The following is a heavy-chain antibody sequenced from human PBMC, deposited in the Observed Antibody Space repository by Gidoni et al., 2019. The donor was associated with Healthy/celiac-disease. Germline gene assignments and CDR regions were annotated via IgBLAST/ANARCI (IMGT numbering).Heavy chain of an antibody. Sequence: EVQLVESGGGLVKPGRSLRCSCTASGFTFGDYAMSWFRQGPGKGLEWVGFIRSKADGGTTEYAASVKGRFTISRDDSKSIAYLQMNSLKTEDTAVYYCTRPAWELLLEDDYWGQGTLVTVSS. D-gene: IGHD1-26*01. CDR1: GFTFGDYA. CDR3: TRPAWELLLEDDY. V-gene: IGHV3-49*05. CDR2: IRSKADGGTT. J-gene: IGHJ4*02.